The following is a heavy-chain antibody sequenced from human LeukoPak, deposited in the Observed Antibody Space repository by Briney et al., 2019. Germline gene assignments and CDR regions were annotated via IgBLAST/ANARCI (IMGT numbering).Heavy chain of an antibody. V-gene: IGHV3-66*01. CDR3: ARGDGFMIRD. CDR2: IRRAGDT. Sequence: GGSLRPSSAAYGVTVTTLYMGWDRQVPGEGMEWVSVIRRAGDTHSADSVKGRFTTSRDNSKNTFYLQMNTLRVADMAVYYCARGDGFMIRDWGQGTLVTVSS. CDR1: GVTVTTLY. J-gene: IGHJ4*02. D-gene: IGHD3-16*01.